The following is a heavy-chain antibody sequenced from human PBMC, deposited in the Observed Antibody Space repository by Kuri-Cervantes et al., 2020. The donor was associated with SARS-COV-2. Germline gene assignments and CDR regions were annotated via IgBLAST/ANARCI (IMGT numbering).Heavy chain of an antibody. CDR3: AGIAAADPYYYYYMDV. V-gene: IGHV4-34*01. J-gene: IGHJ6*03. CDR2: INHSGST. D-gene: IGHD6-13*01. Sequence: ESLKISCAVYGGSFSGYYWSWIRQPPGKGLEWIGEINHSGSTNYNPSLKSRVTISVDKSKNQFSLKLSSVTAADTAVYYCAGIAAADPYYYYYMDVWGKGTTVTVSS. CDR1: GGSFSGYY.